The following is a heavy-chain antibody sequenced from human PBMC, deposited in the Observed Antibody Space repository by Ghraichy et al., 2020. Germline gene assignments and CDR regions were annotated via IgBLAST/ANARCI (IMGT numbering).Heavy chain of an antibody. D-gene: IGHD6-13*01. Sequence: SETLSLTCAVYGGSFSGYYWSWIRQPPGKGLEWIGEINHSGSTNYNPSLKSRVTISVDTSKNQFSLKLSSVTAADTAVYYCARGGIAAAGTLHAQEDYFDYWGQGTLVTVSS. CDR2: INHSGST. CDR1: GGSFSGYY. V-gene: IGHV4-34*01. CDR3: ARGGIAAAGTLHAQEDYFDY. J-gene: IGHJ4*02.